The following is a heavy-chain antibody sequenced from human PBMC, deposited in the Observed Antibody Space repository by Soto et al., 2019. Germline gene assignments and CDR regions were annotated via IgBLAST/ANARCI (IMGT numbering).Heavy chain of an antibody. V-gene: IGHV3-33*01. CDR3: ARDDDYGDNAFDY. CDR1: GFTFSHYG. CDR2: IWNDGGTK. J-gene: IGHJ4*02. D-gene: IGHD4-17*01. Sequence: QMQLVESGGGLVQPGRSLRLSCAASGFTFSHYGMHWVRQAPGKGLEWVAVIWNDGGTKFYADSVKGRFTISRDNSKNTLYLQMNSLGVDDTAVYFCARDDDYGDNAFDYWGRGTIVTVSS.